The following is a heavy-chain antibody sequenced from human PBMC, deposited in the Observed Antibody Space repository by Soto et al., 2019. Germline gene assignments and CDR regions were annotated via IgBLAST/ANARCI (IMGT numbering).Heavy chain of an antibody. J-gene: IGHJ4*02. D-gene: IGHD3-10*01. CDR1: GFSLNTRGVG. CDR3: AHNNYYASGRIY. V-gene: IGHV2-5*02. CDR2: IYWDNDK. Sequence: QITLKESGPTLVKPTQTLTLTCAFSGFSLNTRGVGVGWIRQSPGKALEWLALIYWDNDKRYSPSLKSRLTITKDTPKNHVVLMMTDMDPVDTATYYCAHNNYYASGRIYWGQGTLVTVSS.